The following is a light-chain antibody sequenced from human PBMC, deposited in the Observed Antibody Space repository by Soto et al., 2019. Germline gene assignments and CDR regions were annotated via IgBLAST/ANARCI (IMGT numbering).Light chain of an antibody. Sequence: DIQMTQSPSTLSASVGDRVTITCRASQSISTWLAWYQQKPGKAPKLLIYKASNLEGGVPSRFSGSGSGTEFTITISSLQPDDFATYYCQQYSTYPLTFGGGTKVDIK. V-gene: IGKV1-5*03. CDR2: KAS. J-gene: IGKJ4*01. CDR3: QQYSTYPLT. CDR1: QSISTW.